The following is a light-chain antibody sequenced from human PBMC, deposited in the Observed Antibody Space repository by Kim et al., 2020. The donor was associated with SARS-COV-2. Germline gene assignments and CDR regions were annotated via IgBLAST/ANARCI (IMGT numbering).Light chain of an antibody. J-gene: IGLJ2*01. V-gene: IGLV2-11*01. CDR1: SSDVGGYNY. Sequence: QSALTQPRSVSGSPGQSVTISCTGTSSDVGGYNYVSWYQQHPGKAPKLMIYDVSKRPSGVPDRFSGSKYGNTASLTISGLQAEDEADYYCSSYAGTSVVFGGGTKVTVL. CDR3: SSYAGTSVV. CDR2: DVS.